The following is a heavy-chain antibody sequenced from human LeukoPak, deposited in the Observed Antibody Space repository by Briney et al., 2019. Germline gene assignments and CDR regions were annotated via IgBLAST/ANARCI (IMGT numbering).Heavy chain of an antibody. Sequence: SETLSLTCTVSGDSISGSSYYWGWIRQPPGKGLEWIGSMYYSGSTYYNPSLKSRVTIPVDTSKNQFSLKLSSVTAADTAVYYCATLDPGSFYCDHWGQGTLVTVSS. V-gene: IGHV4-39*01. CDR3: ATLDPGSFYCDH. CDR2: MYYSGST. D-gene: IGHD3-16*02. J-gene: IGHJ4*02. CDR1: GDSISGSSYY.